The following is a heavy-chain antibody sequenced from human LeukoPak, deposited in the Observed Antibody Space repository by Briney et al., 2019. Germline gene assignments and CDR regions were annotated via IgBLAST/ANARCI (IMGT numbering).Heavy chain of an antibody. D-gene: IGHD1-1*01. V-gene: IGHV3-7*01. CDR1: GFTFSSYW. CDR2: IKPDGSQI. J-gene: IGHJ4*02. CDR3: ARDLNWETY. Sequence: GGSLRLSCAASGFTFSSYWMTWVRQAPGKGLEWVANIKPDGSQIYYVDSVKGRFTISRDNAKNSLYLQMNSLRAEDTAVYYCARDLNWETYWGQGTLVTVSS.